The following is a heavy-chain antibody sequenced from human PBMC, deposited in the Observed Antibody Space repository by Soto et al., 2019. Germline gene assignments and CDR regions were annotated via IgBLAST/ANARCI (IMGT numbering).Heavy chain of an antibody. V-gene: IGHV3-48*03. CDR2: ISSSGSTT. Sequence: GGSLRLSCAASGFTFSSYEMNWVRQAPGKGLEWVSYISSSGSTTSYADSVKGRFTISTDNAKNTLYLQMNSLRVEDTAVYYCVRRDDFDIWGQGTMVTVSS. CDR1: GFTFSSYE. CDR3: VRRDDFDI. J-gene: IGHJ3*02. D-gene: IGHD3-16*01.